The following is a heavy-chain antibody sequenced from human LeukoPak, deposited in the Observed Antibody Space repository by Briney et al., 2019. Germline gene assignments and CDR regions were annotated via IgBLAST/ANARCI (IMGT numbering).Heavy chain of an antibody. CDR3: AKELFPGIAAAGTPGYFDY. CDR2: IWYDGSNK. Sequence: GGSLRLSCAASGFTFSSYGMHWVRQAPGKGLEWVAVIWYDGSNKYYADSVKGRFTISRDNSKNTLYLQMNSLRAEDTAVYYCAKELFPGIAAAGTPGYFDYWGQGTLVTVSS. D-gene: IGHD6-13*01. J-gene: IGHJ4*02. V-gene: IGHV3-30*02. CDR1: GFTFSSYG.